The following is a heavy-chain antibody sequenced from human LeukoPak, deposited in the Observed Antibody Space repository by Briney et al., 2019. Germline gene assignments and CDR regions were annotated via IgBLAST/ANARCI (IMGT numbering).Heavy chain of an antibody. CDR3: ASLKNYYDSSGYLVTDAFDI. CDR2: ISGYNGNT. J-gene: IGHJ3*02. CDR1: GGTLSRYA. D-gene: IGHD3-22*01. Sequence: ASVKVSCKTSGGTLSRYAISWVRQAPGQGLEWMGWISGYNGNTNYAQKLQGRVTLTTDTSTSTAYMELRSLRSDDTAVYYCASLKNYYDSSGYLVTDAFDIWGQGTMVTVSS. V-gene: IGHV1-18*01.